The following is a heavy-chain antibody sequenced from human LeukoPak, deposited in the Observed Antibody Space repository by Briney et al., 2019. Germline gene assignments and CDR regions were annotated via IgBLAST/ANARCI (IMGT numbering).Heavy chain of an antibody. CDR3: ARVTPRFLDLDV. J-gene: IGHJ6*04. Sequence: SETLSLTCTVSGGSISSYYWSWIRQPPGKGLEWIGYIYYSGSTNYIPSLKSRVTISVDTSKNQFSLKLSSVSAADTAAYYCARVTPRFLDLDVWGKGTTVTVSS. V-gene: IGHV4-59*01. CDR1: GGSISSYY. D-gene: IGHD3/OR15-3a*01. CDR2: IYYSGST.